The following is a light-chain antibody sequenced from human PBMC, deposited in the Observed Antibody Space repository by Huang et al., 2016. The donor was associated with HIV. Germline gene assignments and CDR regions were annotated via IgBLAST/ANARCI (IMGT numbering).Light chain of an antibody. CDR2: DAS. CDR3: QHSDGLSPLT. Sequence: AIRMTQSPSSLPASTGDRVTITWRAIQKIGTSLVWYQQTPGRAPTRLIYDASTRQRGVPARFSGSGSRTVFTLTIGCLQVEDAAIYYCQHSDGLSPLTFGGGTKVDLK. V-gene: IGKV1-8*01. J-gene: IGKJ4*01. CDR1: QKIGTS.